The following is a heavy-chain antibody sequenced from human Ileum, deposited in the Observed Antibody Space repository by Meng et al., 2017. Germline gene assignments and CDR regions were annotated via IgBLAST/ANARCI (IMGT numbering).Heavy chain of an antibody. J-gene: IGHJ4*02. Sequence: QGTVQGPGPGLGKPSGTRALTCAVSGDSISSGNWWNWVRQSPGKGLEWIGEIFHGGTTNYNPSLKNRVTLLMDKSKNQFSLQLTSVTAADTAVFYCARGIGDIRVGFDYWGQGILVTVSS. CDR2: IFHGGTT. V-gene: IGHV4-4*02. CDR3: ARGIGDIRVGFDY. CDR1: GDSISSGNW. D-gene: IGHD5-12*01.